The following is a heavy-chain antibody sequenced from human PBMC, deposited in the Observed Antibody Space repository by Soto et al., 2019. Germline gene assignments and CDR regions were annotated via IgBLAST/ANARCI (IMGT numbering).Heavy chain of an antibody. CDR2: IIPIFGTA. J-gene: IGHJ4*02. Sequence: ASVKVSCKASGGTFSSYAISWVRQAPGQGLEWMGGIIPIFGTANYAQKFQGRVTITADESTSTAYMELSSLRSEDTAVYYCARDQEATYCSGGSCYSGFDYWGQGTLVTVSS. CDR1: GGTFSSYA. D-gene: IGHD2-15*01. V-gene: IGHV1-69*13. CDR3: ARDQEATYCSGGSCYSGFDY.